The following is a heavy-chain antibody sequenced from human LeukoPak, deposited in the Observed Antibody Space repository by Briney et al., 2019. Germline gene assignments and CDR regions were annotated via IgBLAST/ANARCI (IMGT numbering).Heavy chain of an antibody. V-gene: IGHV3-23*01. J-gene: IGHJ4*02. Sequence: GGSLRLSCAASGFTFSSYDMNWVRQAPGKGLEWVSAISRSGGITYYADSVKGRFTISRDNSRNTLYLQMNSLRADDTAVYYCAKDGGSYTGYFDYWGQGTLVTVSS. CDR3: AKDGGSYTGYFDY. CDR1: GFTFSSYD. D-gene: IGHD1-26*01. CDR2: ISRSGGIT.